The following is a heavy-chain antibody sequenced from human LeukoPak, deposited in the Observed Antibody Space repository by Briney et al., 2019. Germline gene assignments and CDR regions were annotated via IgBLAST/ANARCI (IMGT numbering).Heavy chain of an antibody. CDR3: AKDDRWLQFCC. CDR2: IIPSGHTT. CDR1: GFTFSSYA. J-gene: IGHJ4*02. V-gene: IGHV3-23*01. Sequence: GGSLRLSCAASGFTFSSYAMSWVRQAPGKGLEWVSGIIPSGHTTYYADSVRGRFTISRDNSRNTLYLQMNSLRAEDTAVYYCAKDDRWLQFCCWGQGTLVTVSA. D-gene: IGHD5-24*01.